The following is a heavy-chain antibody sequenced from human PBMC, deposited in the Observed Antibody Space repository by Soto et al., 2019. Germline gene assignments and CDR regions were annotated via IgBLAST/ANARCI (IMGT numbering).Heavy chain of an antibody. CDR1: GFTFSSNA. J-gene: IGHJ6*03. V-gene: IGHV3-30*18. Sequence: GGSLRLSCAASGFTFSSNAMHWVRQAPGKGLEWVAVISNDGSNTYYADSVKGRFTISRDNSKNTLYLQMNSLRAEDTAVYYCAKDFWSGYYRPYYMDVWGRGTTVTVSS. CDR3: AKDFWSGYYRPYYMDV. D-gene: IGHD3-3*01. CDR2: ISNDGSNT.